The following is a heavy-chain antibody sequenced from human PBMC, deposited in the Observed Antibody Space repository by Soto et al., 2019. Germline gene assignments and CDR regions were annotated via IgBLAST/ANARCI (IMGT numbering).Heavy chain of an antibody. Sequence: PSETLSLTCAVSGYSVNSDYYWGWIRQPPGKGLGWIGSVGHSGRTYYSPSLRSRLTIFIDTSKNQFSLRLTSVTAADTAMYFCAKKGCYPSGKINLFDSWGPGTLVTVSS. CDR1: GYSVNSDYY. CDR2: VGHSGRT. V-gene: IGHV4-38-2*01. D-gene: IGHD3-10*01. CDR3: AKKGCYPSGKINLFDS. J-gene: IGHJ4*02.